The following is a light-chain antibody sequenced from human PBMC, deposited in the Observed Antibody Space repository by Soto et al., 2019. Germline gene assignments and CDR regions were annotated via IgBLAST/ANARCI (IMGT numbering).Light chain of an antibody. CDR2: DVS. CDR3: SSYTSSSTVV. Sequence: QSALTQPASVSGSPGQSITISCTGTSSDVGGYKYVSWYQQHPGKAPKLMIYDVSNRPSGVSNRFSGSKSGNTASLTISGLQAEDEADYYCSSYTSSSTVVFGGGTQLTFL. CDR1: SSDVGGYKY. V-gene: IGLV2-14*01. J-gene: IGLJ2*01.